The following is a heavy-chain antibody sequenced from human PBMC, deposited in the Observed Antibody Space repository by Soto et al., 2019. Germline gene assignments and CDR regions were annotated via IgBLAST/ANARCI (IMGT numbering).Heavy chain of an antibody. Sequence: QVQLVESGGGVVQPGRSLRLSCAASGFTFSSYAMHWVRQAPGKGLEWVAVISYDGSNKYYADSVKGRFTISRDNSKNTRYLQMNSRRAEDTAVYYCARARPTLKKGWYFDLWGRGTLVTVSS. CDR1: GFTFSSYA. CDR3: ARARPTLKKGWYFDL. V-gene: IGHV3-30-3*01. D-gene: IGHD4-17*01. J-gene: IGHJ2*01. CDR2: ISYDGSNK.